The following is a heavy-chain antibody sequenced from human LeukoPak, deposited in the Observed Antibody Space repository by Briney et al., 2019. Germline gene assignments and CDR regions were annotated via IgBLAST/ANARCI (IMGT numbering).Heavy chain of an antibody. CDR1: GYRFTSYW. CDR2: MYPDDSDT. CDR3: ARHSYDSSDFHYMDV. D-gene: IGHD3-22*01. V-gene: IGHV5-51*01. Sequence: PGESLKISCKGSGYRFTSYWIVWVRQMPGKGLEWMGIMYPDDSDTRYSPSFQGQVTISADKSISTAYLQWSTLRASDTAIYYCARHSYDSSDFHYMDVWGKGTTVTISS. J-gene: IGHJ6*03.